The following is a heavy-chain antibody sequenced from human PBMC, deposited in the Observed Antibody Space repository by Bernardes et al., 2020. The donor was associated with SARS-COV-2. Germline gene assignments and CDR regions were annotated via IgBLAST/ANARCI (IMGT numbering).Heavy chain of an antibody. V-gene: IGHV1-2*02. CDR3: ARVQYDWNYGY. Sequence: ASVEVSCKASGYIFTGYYMHWVRQAPGQGLEWMGWINPNSGDTNSAQKFQGRVTMTRDTSISTAYMELNRLRSDDTAVYYCARVQYDWNYGYWGQGTLVTVSS. D-gene: IGHD1-7*01. CDR2: INPNSGDT. J-gene: IGHJ4*02. CDR1: GYIFTGYY.